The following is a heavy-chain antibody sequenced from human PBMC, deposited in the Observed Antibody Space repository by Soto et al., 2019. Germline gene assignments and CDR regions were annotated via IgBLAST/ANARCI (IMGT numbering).Heavy chain of an antibody. Sequence: QVQLVESGGGVVQPGRSLRLSCAASGFTFSSYAMHWVRQAPGKGLEWVAVISYDGSNKYYADSVKGRFTISRDNSKNTLYLQMNSLRAEDTAVYYCARGGCSSTSCYAYYYYGMDVWGQGTTVTVSS. V-gene: IGHV3-30-3*01. CDR3: ARGGCSSTSCYAYYYYGMDV. J-gene: IGHJ6*02. CDR1: GFTFSSYA. D-gene: IGHD2-2*01. CDR2: ISYDGSNK.